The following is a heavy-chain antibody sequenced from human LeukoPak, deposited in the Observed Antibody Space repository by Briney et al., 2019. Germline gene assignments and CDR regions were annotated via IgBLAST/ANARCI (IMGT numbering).Heavy chain of an antibody. CDR3: ARDDGGHGEYFDY. D-gene: IGHD4-23*01. CDR1: GFTFNAYN. J-gene: IGHJ4*02. CDR2: ISGSGTVI. Sequence: GGSLRLSCAASGFTFNAYNINCVRQAPGKGLEWVSYISGSGTVIDYADPVKGRFTVSRDNAKNSVFLQMSSLRDDDTAVYYCARDDGGHGEYFDYWGQGTLITVSS. V-gene: IGHV3-48*02.